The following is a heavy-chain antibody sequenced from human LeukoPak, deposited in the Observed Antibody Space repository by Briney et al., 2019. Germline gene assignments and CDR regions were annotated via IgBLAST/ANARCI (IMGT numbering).Heavy chain of an antibody. CDR2: ISGSGGST. CDR1: GFTFSSYA. D-gene: IGHD2-15*01. V-gene: IGHV3-23*01. J-gene: IGHJ4*02. CDR3: AKDYGYCSGGSCYYFDY. Sequence: PGGSLRLSCAACGFTFSSYAMSWVRQAPGKGLEWVSAISGSGGSTYYADSVKGRFTISRDNSKNTLYLQMNSLRAEDTAVYYCAKDYGYCSGGSCYYFDYWGQGTLVTVSS.